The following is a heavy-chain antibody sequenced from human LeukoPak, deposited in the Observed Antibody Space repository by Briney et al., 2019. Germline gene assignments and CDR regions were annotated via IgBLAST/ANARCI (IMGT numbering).Heavy chain of an antibody. Sequence: PGGSLRLSCAASGFTFSSYAMQWVRQAPGKGLELVSYISSSSSTIHYADSVKGRFTVSRDNAKNSLYLQMNSLRAEDTALYYCAGTDSGFYTRWFDYWGQGTLVTVSS. CDR2: ISSSSSTI. V-gene: IGHV3-48*01. CDR1: GFTFSSYA. J-gene: IGHJ4*02. CDR3: AGTDSGFYTRWFDY. D-gene: IGHD1-26*01.